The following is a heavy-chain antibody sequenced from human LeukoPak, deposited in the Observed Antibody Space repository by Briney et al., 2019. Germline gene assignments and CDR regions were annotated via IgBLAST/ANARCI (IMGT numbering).Heavy chain of an antibody. CDR1: GFSFSSYW. CDR3: ASGGQIWIY. CDR2: IKQDGSEK. Sequence: GGSLRLSCATSGFSFSSYWMSWVRQAPGKGLEWVANIKQDGSEKYYVDSVKGRFTISRDNAKNSLYLQMNSLRTEDTAVYYCASGGQIWIYWGQGTLVTVSS. J-gene: IGHJ4*02. D-gene: IGHD5-18*01. V-gene: IGHV3-7*01.